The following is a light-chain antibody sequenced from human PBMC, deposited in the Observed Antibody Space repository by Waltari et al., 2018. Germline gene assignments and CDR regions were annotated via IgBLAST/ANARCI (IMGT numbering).Light chain of an antibody. CDR2: QDV. CDR3: QVWDSGAAGV. Sequence: SYDLTQSPSVSVSPGQTASITCSGHDLEKKYVRWYQQKPGQSPVLLIYQDVRRPSEIPERFSGSNSGNTATLTISGTQPMDEADYYCQVWDSGAAGVFGTGTKVTVL. J-gene: IGLJ1*01. CDR1: DLEKKY. V-gene: IGLV3-1*01.